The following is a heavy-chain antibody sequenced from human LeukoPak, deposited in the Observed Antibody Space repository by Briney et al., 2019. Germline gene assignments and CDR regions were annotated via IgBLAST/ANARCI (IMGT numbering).Heavy chain of an antibody. CDR1: GGSISSGGYY. CDR2: IYYSGST. Sequence: PSETLSLTCTVSGGSISSGGYYWSWIRQHPGKGLEWIGYIYYSGSTNYNPSLKSRVTISVDTSKNQFSLKLSSVTAADTAVYYCARGGGDIVVVPAANDWFDPWGQGTLVTVSS. CDR3: ARGGGDIVVVPAANDWFDP. J-gene: IGHJ5*02. D-gene: IGHD2-2*01. V-gene: IGHV4-31*03.